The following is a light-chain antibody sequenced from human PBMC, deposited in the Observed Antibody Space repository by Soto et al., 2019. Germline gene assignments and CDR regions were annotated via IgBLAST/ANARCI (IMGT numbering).Light chain of an antibody. Sequence: IVMTQSPATLSVSPWERATLSCRASQSVSSNLAWYQQKPGQAPRLPPFRASTRATGVPARFSGRGSGTEFTLTISGLQSEDFAVYYCQQYSQWPPWTFGPGTKVDIK. CDR3: QQYSQWPPWT. CDR1: QSVSSN. V-gene: IGKV3-15*01. CDR2: RAS. J-gene: IGKJ1*01.